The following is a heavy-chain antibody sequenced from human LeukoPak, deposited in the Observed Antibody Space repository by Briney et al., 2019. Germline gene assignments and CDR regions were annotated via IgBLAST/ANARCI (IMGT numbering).Heavy chain of an antibody. V-gene: IGHV4-31*03. CDR3: ARLEGGYSNGSFDY. D-gene: IGHD5-18*01. CDR2: FYYSGST. J-gene: IGHJ4*02. CDR1: GGSISSGGYY. Sequence: NPSETLSLTCTVSGGSISSGGYYWSWLRQHPGKGLEWIGDFYYSGSTYYNPSLKSRVTISVDTSKNQFSLKLSSVTAADTAVYYCARLEGGYSNGSFDYWGQGTLVTVSS.